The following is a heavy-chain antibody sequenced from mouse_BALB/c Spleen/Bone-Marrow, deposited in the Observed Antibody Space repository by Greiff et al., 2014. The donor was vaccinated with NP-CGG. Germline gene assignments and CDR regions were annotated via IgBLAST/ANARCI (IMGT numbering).Heavy chain of an antibody. D-gene: IGHD1-1*01. CDR2: IVPRSGYT. Sequence: VQLQQSASELARPGASVRLSCRASGYTFTGYTMQWVKQRPGQGLEWIGYIVPRSGYTDYNQKFKDKTTLTADKSSNTAYMQLSRLTSEDAAVYYCTREDIYAAYFDYWGQGTTLTVSS. V-gene: IGHV1-4*02. CDR3: TREDIYAAYFDY. CDR1: GYTFTGYT. J-gene: IGHJ2*01.